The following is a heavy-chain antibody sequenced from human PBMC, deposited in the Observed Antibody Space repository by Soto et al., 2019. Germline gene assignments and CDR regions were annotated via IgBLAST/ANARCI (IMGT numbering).Heavy chain of an antibody. CDR3: ARTFDWNDQRRWFDP. Sequence: QVTLKESGPVLVKPTETLTLTCTVSGFSLSNARMGVSWIRQPPGKALEWLAHIFSNDEKSYSTALKSRLTISKDTYKSQVVLTMTNMDPVDTATYYCARTFDWNDQRRWFDPWGQGTLVTVSS. J-gene: IGHJ5*02. CDR1: GFSLSNARMG. V-gene: IGHV2-26*01. CDR2: IFSNDEK. D-gene: IGHD1-1*01.